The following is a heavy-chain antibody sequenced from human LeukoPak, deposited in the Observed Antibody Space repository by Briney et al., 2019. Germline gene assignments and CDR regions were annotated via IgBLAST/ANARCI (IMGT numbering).Heavy chain of an antibody. CDR2: SAGSGGST. J-gene: IGHJ4*02. CDR1: GFTFPRHA. V-gene: IGHV3-23*01. CDR3: AQEHFDTSGYYSRFDN. Sequence: GGSLRLSCAAAGFTFPRHAMSWVRQAPGKGLEWVASSAGSGGSTHYADSVKGRFTISRDNSKNTVYLHMNSLRADDTAVYYCAQEHFDTSGYYSRFDNWGQGILVTVSS. D-gene: IGHD3-22*01.